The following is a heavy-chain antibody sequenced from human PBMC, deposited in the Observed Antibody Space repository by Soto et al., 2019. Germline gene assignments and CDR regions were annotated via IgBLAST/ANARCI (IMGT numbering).Heavy chain of an antibody. CDR1: GDSISSYY. CDR3: ASAHIGPGLFRYPYDY. D-gene: IGHD2-21*01. Sequence: PSETLSLTCTVSGDSISSYYWSWIRQPPGKGLEWIGYIYYSGSTNYNPSLKSRVTISVDTSKNQFSLKLSSVTAADTAVYYCASAHIGPGLFRYPYDYRGQGTLVTVSA. V-gene: IGHV4-59*08. CDR2: IYYSGST. J-gene: IGHJ4*02.